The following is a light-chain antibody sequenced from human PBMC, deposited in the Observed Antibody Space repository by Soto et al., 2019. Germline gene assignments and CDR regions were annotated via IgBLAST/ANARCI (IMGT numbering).Light chain of an antibody. Sequence: EIVLTQSPATLSLSPGERASLSCRASQSVGNSLAWYQHKPGQAPRLLIYDVSNRAIGIPARFSGSGSGTDFTLTISSLEPEDFAVYYCQQCVIWPLFTFGPGTKVDIK. CDR2: DVS. CDR1: QSVGNS. CDR3: QQCVIWPLFT. V-gene: IGKV3-11*01. J-gene: IGKJ3*01.